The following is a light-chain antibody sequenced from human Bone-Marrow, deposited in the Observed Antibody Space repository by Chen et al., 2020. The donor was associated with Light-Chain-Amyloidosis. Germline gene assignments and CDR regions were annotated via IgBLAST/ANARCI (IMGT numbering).Light chain of an antibody. V-gene: IGLV2-14*03. J-gene: IGLJ2*01. CDR1: SSDVGGYNY. Sequence: QSALTQPASVSGSPGQSITISCTGTSSDVGGYNYVSWYQKHPDKAPKLLIYDVSYRPSGVSNRFSASKSGNTASLTISGLQAEDEADYYCASYTISSTLIFGGGTKLTVL. CDR3: ASYTISSTLI. CDR2: DVS.